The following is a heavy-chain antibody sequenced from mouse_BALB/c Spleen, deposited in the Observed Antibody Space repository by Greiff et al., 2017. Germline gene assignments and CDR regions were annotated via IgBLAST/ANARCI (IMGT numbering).Heavy chain of an antibody. D-gene: IGHD2-14*01. CDR3: ARGNYRSGYAMDY. J-gene: IGHJ4*01. Sequence: EVKLVESGGGLVQPGGSLKLSCAASGFTFSSYGMSWVRQTPDKRLELVATINSNGGSTYYPDSVKGRFTISRDNAKNTLYLQMSSLKSEDTAMYYCARGNYRSGYAMDYWGQGTSVTVSS. V-gene: IGHV5-6-3*01. CDR2: INSNGGST. CDR1: GFTFSSYG.